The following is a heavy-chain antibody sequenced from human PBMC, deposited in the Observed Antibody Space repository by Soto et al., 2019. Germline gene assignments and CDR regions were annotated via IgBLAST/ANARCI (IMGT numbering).Heavy chain of an antibody. CDR2: ISYDGNNK. CDR3: AREFDSSGCYYYYYGVDV. CDR1: GFTFSSFG. Sequence: QVQLVESGGGVVQPGRSLRLSCAASGFTFSSFGMHWVRQAPGKGLEWVAIISYDGNNKYYADSVQGRFTISRDNSKNTPYLQMNSLRAEDTDVYYCAREFDSSGCYYYYYGVDVWGQGTTVTGSS. J-gene: IGHJ6*02. D-gene: IGHD6-19*01. V-gene: IGHV3-30*03.